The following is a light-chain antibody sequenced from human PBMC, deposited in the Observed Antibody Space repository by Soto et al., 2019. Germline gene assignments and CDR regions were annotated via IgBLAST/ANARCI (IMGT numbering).Light chain of an antibody. CDR2: SNN. CDR3: AAWEDSLNGVV. V-gene: IGLV1-44*01. J-gene: IGLJ2*01. CDR1: SSNIGSNT. Sequence: QSVLTQPPSASGTPGQRVTSSCSGSSSNIGSNTVNWYQQLPGKAPKLLIYSNNQPPSGVPDRFSGSKSGTSASLAISGLQSEDEADYYCAAWEDSLNGVVFGGGTKLTLL.